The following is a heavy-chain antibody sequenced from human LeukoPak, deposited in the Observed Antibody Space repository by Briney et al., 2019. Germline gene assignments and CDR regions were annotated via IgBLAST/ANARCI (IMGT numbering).Heavy chain of an antibody. J-gene: IGHJ6*02. V-gene: IGHV3-33*01. CDR1: GFTFSSYG. Sequence: GRSLRLSCAASGFTFSSYGIHWVRQAPGKGLEWVAVIWYDGSNKYYADSVKGRFTISRDNSKNTLYLQMNSLRAEDTAVYYCGRGYYGDYGYGMDVWGQGTTVTVSS. D-gene: IGHD4-17*01. CDR2: IWYDGSNK. CDR3: GRGYYGDYGYGMDV.